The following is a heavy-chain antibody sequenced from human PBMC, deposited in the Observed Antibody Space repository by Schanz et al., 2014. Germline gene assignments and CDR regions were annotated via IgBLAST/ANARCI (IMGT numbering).Heavy chain of an antibody. CDR3: ARDRGSAVGYQYYGMDV. CDR1: GFTVNTNY. J-gene: IGHJ6*02. Sequence: VQLVESGGGVVQPGGSLRLSCAVSGFTVNTNYMSWVRQAPGKGLEWISSMYINSGSTQYADSMKGRFIISRDSSKNTVYLQMNSLRAEDTALYYCARDRGSAVGYQYYGMDVWGQGTTVIVSS. V-gene: IGHV3-66*03. D-gene: IGHD3-22*01. CDR2: MYINSGST.